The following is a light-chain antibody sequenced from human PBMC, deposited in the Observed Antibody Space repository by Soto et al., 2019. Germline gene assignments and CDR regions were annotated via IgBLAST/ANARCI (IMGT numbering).Light chain of an antibody. J-gene: IGLJ2*01. CDR2: DVT. CDR1: SSDIGGYNY. Sequence: QSVLTQPRSVSGSPGQSVTISCTGTSSDIGGYNYVSWYQHHPGKAPKLMIYDVTARPSGVPDHFSGSKSGNRASLTNSGLQTEDEADYYCCSYAGSYTEIFGGGTKVTVL. V-gene: IGLV2-11*01. CDR3: CSYAGSYTEI.